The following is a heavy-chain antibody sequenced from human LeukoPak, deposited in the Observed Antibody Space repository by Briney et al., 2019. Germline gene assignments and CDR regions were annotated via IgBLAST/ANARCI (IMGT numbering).Heavy chain of an antibody. CDR1: GDSISSYY. D-gene: IGHD3-22*01. J-gene: IGHJ4*02. CDR2: IYYSGST. V-gene: IGHV4-59*01. Sequence: PSETLSLTCTVSGDSISSYYWSWIRQPPGKGLEWIGYIYYSGSTNYNPSLKSRVTLSVDTSKNQFSLRLSSVTAADTAVYYCARVNYYDSSGTDYWGQGTLVTVSS. CDR3: ARVNYYDSSGTDY.